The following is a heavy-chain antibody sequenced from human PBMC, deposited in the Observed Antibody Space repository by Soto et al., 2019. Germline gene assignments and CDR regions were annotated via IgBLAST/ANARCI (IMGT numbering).Heavy chain of an antibody. D-gene: IGHD3-10*01. V-gene: IGHV3-30*18. J-gene: IGHJ6*02. CDR1: GFTFSSYG. Sequence: PGGSLRLSCAASGFTFSSYGMHWVRQAPGKGLEWVAVISYDVSNKYYADSVKGRSTISRDNSKNTPYLQMNSLRAEDTAVSYCAKDRIRVRGVAYYYFYCMDVWGQGTTVTVS. CDR2: ISYDVSNK. CDR3: AKDRIRVRGVAYYYFYCMDV.